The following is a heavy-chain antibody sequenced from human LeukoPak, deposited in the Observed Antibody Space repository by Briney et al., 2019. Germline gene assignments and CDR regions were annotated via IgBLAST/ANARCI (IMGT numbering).Heavy chain of an antibody. CDR2: IYPGNSDT. CDR1: GYSFTSYW. Sequence: GESLKISCKGSGYSFTSYWIGWVRQMPGKGLEWMGIIYPGNSDTRYSPSFQGQVTISADKSISTPYLQWSSLKASDTAMYYCARRPLGYYDSSGYYYENDYWGQGTLVTVSS. D-gene: IGHD3-22*01. J-gene: IGHJ4*02. V-gene: IGHV5-51*01. CDR3: ARRPLGYYDSSGYYYENDY.